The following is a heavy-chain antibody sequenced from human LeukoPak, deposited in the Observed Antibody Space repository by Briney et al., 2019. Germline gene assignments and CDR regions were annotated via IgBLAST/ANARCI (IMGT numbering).Heavy chain of an antibody. CDR2: INPNSGGT. CDR1: GYTFTGHY. CDR3: ARSYDFWSGPPFDP. D-gene: IGHD3-3*01. V-gene: IGHV1-2*02. J-gene: IGHJ5*02. Sequence: ASVKVSCKASGYTFTGHYMHWVRQAPGQGLEWMGWINPNSGGTKYAQKFQGRVTLTRDTSISTAYMELSRLRCDDTAVYYCARSYDFWSGPPFDPWGQGALVTVSS.